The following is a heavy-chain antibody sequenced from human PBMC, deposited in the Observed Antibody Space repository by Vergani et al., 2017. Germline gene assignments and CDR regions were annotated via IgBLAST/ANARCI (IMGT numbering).Heavy chain of an antibody. CDR3: ARQVSGNYYEFDY. D-gene: IGHD1-26*01. CDR1: DFISNGYY. J-gene: IGHJ4*02. CDR2: IYYSGST. Sequence: QVQLQESGPGLVKPSETLSLICDVFDFISNGYYWGWIRQPPGKGLEWIGSIYYSGSTYYYPSLKSRIVIFVDTSKNQFSLNLSSVTAADTAVYYCARQVSGNYYEFDYWGQGALVTVSS. V-gene: IGHV4-38-2*01.